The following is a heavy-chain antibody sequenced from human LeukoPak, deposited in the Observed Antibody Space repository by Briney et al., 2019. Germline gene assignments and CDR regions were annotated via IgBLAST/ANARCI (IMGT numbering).Heavy chain of an antibody. CDR3: ARAEEARDFWSVYSLVFDY. CDR1: GFTFSSYA. CDR2: ISGSGGST. Sequence: GGSLRLSCAASGFTFSSYAMSWVRQAPGKGLEWVSAISGSGGSTYYADSVKGRFTISRDNSKNTLYLQMNSLRAEDTAVYYCARAEEARDFWSVYSLVFDYWGQGTLVTVSS. V-gene: IGHV3-23*01. D-gene: IGHD3-3*01. J-gene: IGHJ4*02.